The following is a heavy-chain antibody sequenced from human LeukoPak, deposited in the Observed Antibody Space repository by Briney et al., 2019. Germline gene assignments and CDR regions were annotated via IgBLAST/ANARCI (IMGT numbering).Heavy chain of an antibody. D-gene: IGHD2/OR15-2a*01. CDR1: GGSISSSSYY. Sequence: SETLSLTCTVSGGSISSSSYYWGWIRQPPGKGLGWIGSIYYSGSTYYNPSLKSRVTISVDTSKNQFSLKLSSVTAADTAVYYCARVLQEFDYWGQGTLVTVSS. CDR2: IYYSGST. J-gene: IGHJ4*02. V-gene: IGHV4-39*01. CDR3: ARVLQEFDY.